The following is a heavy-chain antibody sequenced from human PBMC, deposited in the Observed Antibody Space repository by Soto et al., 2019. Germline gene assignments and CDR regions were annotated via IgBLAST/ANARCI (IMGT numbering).Heavy chain of an antibody. V-gene: IGHV1-69*06. CDR2: IIPIFGTA. Sequence: ASVKVSCKASGYTFTDYFMQWVRQAPGQGLEWMGGIIPIFGTANYAQKFQGRVTITADKSTSTAYMELSSLRSEDTAVYYCARRGSSSSLYYYGMDVWGQGTTVTVSS. J-gene: IGHJ6*02. D-gene: IGHD6-6*01. CDR3: ARRGSSSSLYYYGMDV. CDR1: GYTFTDYF.